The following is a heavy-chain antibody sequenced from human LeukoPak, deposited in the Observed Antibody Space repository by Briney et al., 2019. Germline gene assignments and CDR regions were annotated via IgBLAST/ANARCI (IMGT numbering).Heavy chain of an antibody. CDR3: ARDYYDSSGYYYFDY. CDR1: GFTFSSYW. CDR2: IKQDGSEK. Sequence: GGSLRISCAASGFTFSSYWRSWVRQAPGKGLEGVANIKQDGSEKYYVDSVKGRFTISRDNAKNSLYLQMNSLRAEDTAVYYCARDYYDSSGYYYFDYWGQGTLVTVSS. V-gene: IGHV3-7*01. D-gene: IGHD3-22*01. J-gene: IGHJ4*02.